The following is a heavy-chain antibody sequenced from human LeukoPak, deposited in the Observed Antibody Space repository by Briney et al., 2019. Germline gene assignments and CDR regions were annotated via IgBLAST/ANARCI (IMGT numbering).Heavy chain of an antibody. CDR1: GYSFTSYY. Sequence: GESLKISCKGSGYSFTSYYMHWVRQAPGQGLEWMGIINPSGGSTSYAQKFQGRVTMTRDTSTSTVYMELSSLRSEDTAVYYCARGYGSGSYYKGISGDYWGQGTLVTVSS. CDR3: ARGYGSGSYYKGISGDY. D-gene: IGHD3-10*01. V-gene: IGHV1-46*01. CDR2: INPSGGST. J-gene: IGHJ4*02.